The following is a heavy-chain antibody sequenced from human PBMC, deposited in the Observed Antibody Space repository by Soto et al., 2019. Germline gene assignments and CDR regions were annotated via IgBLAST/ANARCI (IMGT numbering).Heavy chain of an antibody. Sequence: QLQLQESGPGLVKPSETLSLTCTVSGGSISTSSYYWGWIRQPPGKGLEWIGSIYYSGSTYYNPSLKSRVSISAATSKNQFSLKLSSVTAADTDVYYCARLIASAGGNRAYWGQGPLVTVSP. CDR2: IYYSGST. D-gene: IGHD6-13*01. CDR3: ARLIASAGGNRAY. V-gene: IGHV4-39*01. J-gene: IGHJ4*02. CDR1: GGSISTSSYY.